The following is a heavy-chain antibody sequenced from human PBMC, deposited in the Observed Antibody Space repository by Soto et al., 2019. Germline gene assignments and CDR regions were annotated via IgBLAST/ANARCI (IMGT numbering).Heavy chain of an antibody. CDR2: IIPIFGTA. V-gene: IGHV1-69*13. J-gene: IGHJ5*02. Sequence: GASVKVSCKASGGTFSSYAISWVRQAPGQGLEWMGGIIPIFGTANYAQKFQGRVTITADGSTSTAYMELSSLRSEDTAVYYCARARGSSSSRGRFDPWGQGTLVTVSS. D-gene: IGHD6-6*01. CDR3: ARARGSSSSRGRFDP. CDR1: GGTFSSYA.